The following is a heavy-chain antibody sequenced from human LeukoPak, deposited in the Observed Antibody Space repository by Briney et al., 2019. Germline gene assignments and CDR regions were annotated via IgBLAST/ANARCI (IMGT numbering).Heavy chain of an antibody. D-gene: IGHD3-22*01. CDR1: GFTFSSYA. CDR2: ISGSGGST. Sequence: GGSLRLSCAAFGFTFSSYAMSWVRQAPGKGLEWVSAISGSGGSTYYADSVKGRFTISRDNSKNTLYLQMNSLRAEDTAVYYCAKDWGATDYYDSSGPFDYWGQGTLVTVSS. V-gene: IGHV3-23*01. CDR3: AKDWGATDYYDSSGPFDY. J-gene: IGHJ4*02.